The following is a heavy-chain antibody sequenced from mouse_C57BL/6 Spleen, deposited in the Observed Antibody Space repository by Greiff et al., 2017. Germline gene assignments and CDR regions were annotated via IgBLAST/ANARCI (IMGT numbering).Heavy chain of an antibody. J-gene: IGHJ3*01. D-gene: IGHD2-5*01. CDR1: GYTFTDYE. CDR2: IDPETGGT. V-gene: IGHV1-15*01. Sequence: QVHVKQSGAELVRPGASVTLSCKASGYTFTDYEMHWVKQTPVHGLEWIGAIDPETGGTAYNQKFKGKAILTADKSSSTAYMELRSLTSEDSAVYYCARAYYSNYPFAYWGQGTLVTVSA. CDR3: ARAYYSNYPFAY.